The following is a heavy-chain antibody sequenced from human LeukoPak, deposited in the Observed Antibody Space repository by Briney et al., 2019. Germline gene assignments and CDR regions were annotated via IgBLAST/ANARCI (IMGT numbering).Heavy chain of an antibody. CDR3: ARVEAATTNPRFDY. V-gene: IGHV4-31*03. CDR1: GGSISNAAYY. Sequence: PSETLSLTCTVSGGSISNAAYYWSWIRQHPGKGLEWIGYIYYSGSTYYNPSLKSRVTISVDTSMNQFSLEVNSVTAADIAVYYCARVEAATTNPRFDYWGQGTLVTVSS. D-gene: IGHD5-24*01. CDR2: IYYSGST. J-gene: IGHJ4*02.